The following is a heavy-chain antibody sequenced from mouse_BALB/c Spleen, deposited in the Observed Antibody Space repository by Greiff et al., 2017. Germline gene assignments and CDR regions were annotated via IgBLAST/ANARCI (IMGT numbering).Heavy chain of an antibody. J-gene: IGHJ3*01. CDR1: GFAFSSYD. CDR3: ADYDGYWFAY. CDR2: ISSGGGST. Sequence: EVQLVESGGGLVKPGGSLKLSCAASGFAFSSYDMSWVRQTPEKRLEWVAYISSGGGSTYYPDTVKGRFTISRDNAKNTLYLQMSSLKSEDTAMYYCADYDGYWFAYWGQGTLVTVSA. V-gene: IGHV5-12-1*01. D-gene: IGHD2-3*01.